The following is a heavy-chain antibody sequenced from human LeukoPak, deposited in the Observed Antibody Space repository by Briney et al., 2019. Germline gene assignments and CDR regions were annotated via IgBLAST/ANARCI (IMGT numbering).Heavy chain of an antibody. CDR3: ARAPVDCTNGVCYRPVAFDI. J-gene: IGHJ3*02. V-gene: IGHV4-38-2*02. Sequence: PSETLSLTCTVSGYSISSGYYWGWIRQPPGKGLEWIGSIYHSGSTYYNPSLKSRVTISVDTSKNQFSLKLSSVTAADTAVYYCARAPVDCTNGVCYRPVAFDIWGQGTMVTVSS. D-gene: IGHD2-8*01. CDR2: IYHSGST. CDR1: GYSISSGYY.